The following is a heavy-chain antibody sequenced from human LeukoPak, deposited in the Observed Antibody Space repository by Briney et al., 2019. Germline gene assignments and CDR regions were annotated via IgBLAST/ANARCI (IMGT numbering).Heavy chain of an antibody. CDR1: KFTFSDYS. J-gene: IGHJ3*02. V-gene: IGHV3-21*01. CDR3: AREVTGAFDI. Sequence: GGSLRLSCAASKFTFSDYSMSWVRQAPGKGLEWVSSISSIRNYIYYADSVKGRFTVSRDNAKNSLYLQMGSLRAEDMAVYYCAREVTGAFDIWGQGTMVTVSS. CDR2: ISSIRNYI.